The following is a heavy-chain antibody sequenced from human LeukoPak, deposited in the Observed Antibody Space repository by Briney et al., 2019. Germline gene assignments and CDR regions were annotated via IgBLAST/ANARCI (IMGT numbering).Heavy chain of an antibody. V-gene: IGHV3-30*02. Sequence: GGSLRLSCAASGFTFSSYSMNWVRQAPGKGLEWVAFIRYDGSNKYYADSVKGRFTISRDNSKNTLYLQMNSLRAEDTAVYYCAKDGYYYDSSGFYYWDYWGQGTLVTVSS. D-gene: IGHD3-22*01. CDR3: AKDGYYYDSSGFYYWDY. CDR1: GFTFSSYS. J-gene: IGHJ4*02. CDR2: IRYDGSNK.